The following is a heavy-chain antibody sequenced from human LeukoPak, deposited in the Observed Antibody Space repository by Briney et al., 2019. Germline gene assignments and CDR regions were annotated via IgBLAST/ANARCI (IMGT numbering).Heavy chain of an antibody. CDR2: IRSKANSYAT. V-gene: IGHV3-73*01. D-gene: IGHD4-17*01. CDR1: GFTFSGSA. Sequence: GGSLRLSCAASGFTFSGSAMHWVRQASGKGLEWVGRIRSKANSYATAYAASVKGRFTISRDDSKNTAYLQMNSLKTEDTAVYYCTRLGDYGDYDGDYWGQGTLVTVSS. CDR3: TRLGDYGDYDGDY. J-gene: IGHJ4*02.